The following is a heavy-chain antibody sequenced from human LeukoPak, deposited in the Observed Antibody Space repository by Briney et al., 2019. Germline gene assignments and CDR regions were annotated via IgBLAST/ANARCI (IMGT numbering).Heavy chain of an antibody. CDR1: GYTFTSYG. D-gene: IGHD3-22*01. J-gene: IGHJ4*02. CDR3: ARDRGVDYYDSSGFKFDY. V-gene: IGHV1-18*01. Sequence: ASVKVSCKASGYTFTSYGISWVRQAPGQGLEWMGWISAYNGNTNYAQKLQGRVTMTTDTSTSTAYMELRSLRSDDTAVYYCARDRGVDYYDSSGFKFDYWGQGTLVTVS. CDR2: ISAYNGNT.